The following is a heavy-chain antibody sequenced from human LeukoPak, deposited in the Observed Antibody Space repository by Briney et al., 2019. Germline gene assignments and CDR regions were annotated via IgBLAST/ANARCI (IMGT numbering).Heavy chain of an antibody. V-gene: IGHV4-39*01. CDR1: GGSISSWTYY. CDR3: AYGSNSAADH. D-gene: IGHD4-23*01. J-gene: IGHJ4*02. CDR2: IYYGGTN. Sequence: PSETLSLTCTVSGGSISSWTYYWGWIRQPPGKGLEWIGTIYYGGTNYYNPSLKSRVTISVDTSKHQFSLNLNSVTAADTAVYYCAYGSNSAADHWGQGTLVTVSS.